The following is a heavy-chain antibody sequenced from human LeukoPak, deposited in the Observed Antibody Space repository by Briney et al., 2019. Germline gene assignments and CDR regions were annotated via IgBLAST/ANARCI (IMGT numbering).Heavy chain of an antibody. J-gene: IGHJ1*01. D-gene: IGHD6-19*01. CDR2: ISWNGDSV. Sequence: GGSLRLSCAASGFRFDTYAMHWVRQAPGKGLEWVSGISWNGDSVDYGDSVKGRFTISRDNAKNSLYLQMNSLRAEDTALYYCAKDLSPGGWYFQHWGQGTLVTVSS. CDR3: AKDLSPGGWYFQH. V-gene: IGHV3-9*01. CDR1: GFRFDTYA.